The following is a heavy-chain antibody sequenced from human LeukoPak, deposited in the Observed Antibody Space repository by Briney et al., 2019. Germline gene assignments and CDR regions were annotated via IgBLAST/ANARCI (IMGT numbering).Heavy chain of an antibody. J-gene: IGHJ4*02. Sequence: PGGSLRLSCAASGFTFGSYWMHWVRQAPGKGLVWVSRINSDGSSTSYADSVKGRFTISRDNAKNTLYLQMNSLRAEDTAVYYCAREDDYGDYAPDYWGQGTLVTVSS. CDR1: GFTFGSYW. V-gene: IGHV3-74*01. D-gene: IGHD4-17*01. CDR3: AREDDYGDYAPDY. CDR2: INSDGSST.